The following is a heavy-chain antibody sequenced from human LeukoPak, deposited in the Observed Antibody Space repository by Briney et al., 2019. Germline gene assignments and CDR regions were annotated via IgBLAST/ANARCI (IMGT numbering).Heavy chain of an antibody. D-gene: IGHD5-24*01. CDR2: IGIDSGNT. CDR3: ARDYKYAFDN. J-gene: IGHJ4*02. V-gene: IGHV3-48*01. Sequence: GGSLILSCAASGFTFSDYSMNWVRQAPGKGLEWISYIGIDSGNTNYADSVKGRFTISGDEAKNSLYLQMNSLRVEDTAVYYCARDYKYAFDNWGQGTLVTVSS. CDR1: GFTFSDYS.